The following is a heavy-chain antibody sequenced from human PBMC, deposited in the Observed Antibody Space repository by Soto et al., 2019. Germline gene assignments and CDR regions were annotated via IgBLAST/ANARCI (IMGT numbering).Heavy chain of an antibody. CDR2: INPSGGST. Sequence: ASVKVSCKASGYTFTSYDMHWVLQAPGQGLEWMGIINPSGGSTSYAQKFQGRVTMTRDTSTSTVYMELSSLRSEDTAVYYCARDVIAPPNYFDPWGQGTLVTSPQ. D-gene: IGHD4-4*01. CDR1: GYTFTSYD. J-gene: IGHJ5*02. V-gene: IGHV1-46*01. CDR3: ARDVIAPPNYFDP.